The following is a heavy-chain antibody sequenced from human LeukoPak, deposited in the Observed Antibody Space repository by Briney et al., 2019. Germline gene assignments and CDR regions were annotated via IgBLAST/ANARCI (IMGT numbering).Heavy chain of an antibody. J-gene: IGHJ6*02. Sequence: PGGSLRLSCAASGFSFSTYTMNWVRQAPGKGLEWVSSISTTDNYIYYADSVKGRFTISRDNSKNTLYLQMNSLRAEDTAVYYCARRDSFYGMDVWGQGTTVTVSS. CDR2: ISTTDNYI. D-gene: IGHD2-21*01. V-gene: IGHV3-21*04. CDR3: ARRDSFYGMDV. CDR1: GFSFSTYT.